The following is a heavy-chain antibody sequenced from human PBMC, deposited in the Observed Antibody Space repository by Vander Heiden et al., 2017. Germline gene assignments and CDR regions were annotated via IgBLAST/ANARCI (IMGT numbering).Heavy chain of an antibody. D-gene: IGHD6-19*01. CDR2: ISFDGSTK. CDR3: ARDDVGVAGGSFDI. Sequence: QVQLVESGGGVVQPGRSLRLPCAPSGLTFGAYGMHWVRRAQGKGLEWVALISFDGSTKSYAESVKGRFTISRDNPKNTLYLQMNSLRVEDTAVYYCARDDVGVAGGSFDIWGQGTMVTVSS. V-gene: IGHV3-33*01. J-gene: IGHJ3*02. CDR1: GLTFGAYG.